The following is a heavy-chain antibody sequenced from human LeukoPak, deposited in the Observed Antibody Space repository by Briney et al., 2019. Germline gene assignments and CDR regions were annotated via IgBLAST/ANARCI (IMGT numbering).Heavy chain of an antibody. Sequence: PGRSLRLSCAASGFTFSSYGMHWVRQAPGKGLEWVAAISYDGSNKYYADSVKGRFTISRDNSKNTLYLQMNSLRAEDTAVYYCAKDSGDSGSDGVTDYWGQGTLVTVSS. CDR1: GFTFSSYG. V-gene: IGHV3-30*18. CDR3: AKDSGDSGSDGVTDY. CDR2: ISYDGSNK. D-gene: IGHD1-26*01. J-gene: IGHJ4*02.